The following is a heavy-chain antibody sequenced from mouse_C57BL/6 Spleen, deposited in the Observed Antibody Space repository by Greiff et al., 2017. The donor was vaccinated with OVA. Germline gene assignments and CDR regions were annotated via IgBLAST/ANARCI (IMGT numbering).Heavy chain of an antibody. CDR1: GFTFSSYG. CDR2: ISSGGSYT. CDR3: ARQDWDEGYAMDY. D-gene: IGHD4-1*01. Sequence: EVQGVESGGDLVKPGGSLKLSCAASGFTFSSYGMSWVRQTPDKRLEWVATISSGGSYTYYPDSVKGRFTISRDNAKNTLYLQMSSLKSEDTAMYYCARQDWDEGYAMDYWGQGTSVTVSS. V-gene: IGHV5-6*01. J-gene: IGHJ4*01.